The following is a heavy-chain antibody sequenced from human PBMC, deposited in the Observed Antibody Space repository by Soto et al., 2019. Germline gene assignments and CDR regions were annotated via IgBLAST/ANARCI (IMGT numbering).Heavy chain of an antibody. Sequence: PSETLSLTCTVSGGSISSSSYYWGWIRQPPGKGLEWIGSIYYSGSTYYNPSLKSRVTISVDTSKNQFSLKLSSVTAADTAVYYCARHLYYYDKTYYFDYWGQGTLVTVSS. J-gene: IGHJ4*02. CDR2: IYYSGST. D-gene: IGHD3-22*01. CDR3: ARHLYYYDKTYYFDY. CDR1: GGSISSSSYY. V-gene: IGHV4-39*01.